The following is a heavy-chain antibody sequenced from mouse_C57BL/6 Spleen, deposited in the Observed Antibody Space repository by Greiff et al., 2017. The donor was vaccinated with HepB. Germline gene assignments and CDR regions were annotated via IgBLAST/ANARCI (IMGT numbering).Heavy chain of an antibody. CDR3: ARNGYDYEGYFDV. D-gene: IGHD2-4*01. Sequence: VQLQQSGPELVKPGASVKISCKASGYTFTDYYMNWVKQSHGKSLEWIGDINPNNGGTSYNQKFKGKATLTVDKSSSTAYMELRSLTSEDSAVYYCARNGYDYEGYFDVWGTGTTVTVSS. V-gene: IGHV1-26*01. CDR1: GYTFTDYY. J-gene: IGHJ1*03. CDR2: INPNNGGT.